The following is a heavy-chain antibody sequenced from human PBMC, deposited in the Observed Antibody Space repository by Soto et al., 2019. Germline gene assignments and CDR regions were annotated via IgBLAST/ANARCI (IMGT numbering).Heavy chain of an antibody. J-gene: IGHJ5*02. CDR2: INPNSGGT. Sequence: ASVKVSCKASGYTFTGYYMHWVRQAPGQGLEWMGWINPNSGGTNYAQKFQGWVTMNRDTSINTAYMELSRLRSDDTAVYYCARARHYDILTGYYRMELVNWFDPWGQGTLVTVSS. CDR1: GYTFTGYY. V-gene: IGHV1-2*04. D-gene: IGHD3-9*01. CDR3: ARARHYDILTGYYRMELVNWFDP.